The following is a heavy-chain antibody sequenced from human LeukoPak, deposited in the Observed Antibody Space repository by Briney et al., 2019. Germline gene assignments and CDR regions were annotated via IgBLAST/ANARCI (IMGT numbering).Heavy chain of an antibody. D-gene: IGHD4-17*01. CDR3: AKDRNSMTTVTPFDY. J-gene: IGHJ4*02. Sequence: QAGGPLRLSCAASGFTFSSYAMSWVRQAPGKGLEWVSVISGSGGSTYHADSVKGRFTISRDNSKDTLYLQMNSLRAEDTAVYYCAKDRNSMTTVTPFDYWGQGTLVTVSS. CDR2: ISGSGGST. CDR1: GFTFSSYA. V-gene: IGHV3-23*01.